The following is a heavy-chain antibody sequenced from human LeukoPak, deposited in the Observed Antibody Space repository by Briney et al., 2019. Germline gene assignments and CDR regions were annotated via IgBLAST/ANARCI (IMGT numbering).Heavy chain of an antibody. D-gene: IGHD1-26*01. V-gene: IGHV3-15*01. CDR2: IKSKTDDGTT. CDR1: GFTFTNAW. CDR3: ATQIRWEGGSPDY. Sequence: GGSLRLSCAASGFTFTNAWMGWVRQAPGKGLEWVGRIKSKTDDGTTAYAAPVKGRFTISRDDSSNTLYLQMNSLKTEDTAVYYCATQIRWEGGSPDYWGQGTLVTVSS. J-gene: IGHJ4*02.